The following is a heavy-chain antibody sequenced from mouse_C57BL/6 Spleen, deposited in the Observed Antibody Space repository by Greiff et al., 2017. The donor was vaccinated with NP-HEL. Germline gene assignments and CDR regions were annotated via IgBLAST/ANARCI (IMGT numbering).Heavy chain of an antibody. V-gene: IGHV1-81*01. J-gene: IGHJ4*01. CDR2: IYPRSGNT. Sequence: QVQLKQSGAELARPGASVKLSCKASGYTFTSYGISWVKQRTGQGLEWIGEIYPRSGNTYYNEKFKGKATLTADKSSSTAYMELRSLTSEDSAVYFCARRYDYDEDAMDYWGQGTSVTVSS. CDR1: GYTFTSYG. D-gene: IGHD2-4*01. CDR3: ARRYDYDEDAMDY.